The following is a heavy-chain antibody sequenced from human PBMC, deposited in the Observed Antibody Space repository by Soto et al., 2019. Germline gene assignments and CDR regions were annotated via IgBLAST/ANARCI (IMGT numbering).Heavy chain of an antibody. Sequence: SGPTLVNPTETLTLTCTVSGFSLSNARMGVSWIRQPPGKALEWLAHIFSNDEKSYSTSLKSRLTISKDTSKSQVVLTMTNMDPVDTATYYCARSLPYDFWSGYSDNWFDPWGQGTLVTVSS. V-gene: IGHV2-26*01. CDR1: GFSLSNARMG. CDR3: ARSLPYDFWSGYSDNWFDP. CDR2: IFSNDEK. D-gene: IGHD3-3*01. J-gene: IGHJ5*02.